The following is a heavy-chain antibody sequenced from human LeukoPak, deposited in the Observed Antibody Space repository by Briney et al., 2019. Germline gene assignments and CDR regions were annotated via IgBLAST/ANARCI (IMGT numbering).Heavy chain of an antibody. CDR3: AKGQDSSGYRSLDY. D-gene: IGHD3-22*01. CDR2: ISADAGRK. CDR1: GFTIDGYA. J-gene: IGHJ4*02. Sequence: GGSLRLSCAASGFTIDGYAMHWVRQTPGKSLEWVTLISADAGRKYYADSVKGRFTISRDNSKNSLFLQMNSLRTEDTALSYCAKGQDSSGYRSLDYWGQGTLLTVSS. V-gene: IGHV3-43*02.